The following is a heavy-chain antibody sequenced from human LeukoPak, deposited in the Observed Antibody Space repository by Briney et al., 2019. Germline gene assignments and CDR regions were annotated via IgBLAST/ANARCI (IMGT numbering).Heavy chain of an antibody. Sequence: ASVKVSCKASGYTFTGYYMHWVRQAPGQGLEWMGWINPNSGGTNYAQKFQGRVTMTRDTSISTAYMELSRLRSDDTAVYYCARARGYDFWSGYPFDYWGQGNLVTVSS. CDR1: GYTFTGYY. V-gene: IGHV1-2*02. CDR2: INPNSGGT. CDR3: ARARGYDFWSGYPFDY. D-gene: IGHD3-3*01. J-gene: IGHJ4*02.